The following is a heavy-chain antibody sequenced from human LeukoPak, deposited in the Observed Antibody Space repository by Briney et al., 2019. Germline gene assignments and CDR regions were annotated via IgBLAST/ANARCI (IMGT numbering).Heavy chain of an antibody. D-gene: IGHD2-15*01. J-gene: IGHJ4*02. CDR1: GFTFSSYS. V-gene: IGHV3-21*01. CDR2: ISNSSSYI. CDR3: ARDPALGYCSGGSCPSRGY. Sequence: GGSLRPSCAASGFTFSSYSMNWVRQAPGKGLEWVSSISNSSSYIYYADSVKGRFTISRDNAKNSLYLQMNSLRAEDTAVYYCARDPALGYCSGGSCPSRGYWGQGTLVTVSS.